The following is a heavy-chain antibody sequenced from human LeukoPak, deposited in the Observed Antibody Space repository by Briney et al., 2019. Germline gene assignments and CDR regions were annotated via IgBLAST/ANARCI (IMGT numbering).Heavy chain of an antibody. V-gene: IGHV3-21*01. Sequence: GGSLRLSCAASGFTFSSYSMNWVRQAPGKGLEWVSSISSSSGYIYYADSVKGRFTISRDNAKNSLYLQMNSLRAEDTAVYYCARDLYCSSTSCYVSYYYYYYGMDVWGKGTTVTVSS. J-gene: IGHJ6*04. D-gene: IGHD2-2*01. CDR3: ARDLYCSSTSCYVSYYYYYYGMDV. CDR1: GFTFSSYS. CDR2: ISSSSGYI.